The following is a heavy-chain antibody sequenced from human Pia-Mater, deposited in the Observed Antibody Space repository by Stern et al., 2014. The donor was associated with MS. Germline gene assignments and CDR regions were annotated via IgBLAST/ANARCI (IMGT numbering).Heavy chain of an antibody. J-gene: IGHJ4*02. Sequence: EEHLVESGGTLGQPGGSLRLSCAASGFTFSSYAMSWVRQAPGKGLEWVSVISGSDGRTLDAESVKGRVTNCRCTSKYTLFLHMHSLRAEDPAVYYCAKVYGSGPFDYWGQGTLVTVSS. V-gene: IGHV3-23*04. CDR3: AKVYGSGPFDY. CDR2: ISGSDGRT. D-gene: IGHD6-19*01. CDR1: GFTFSSYA.